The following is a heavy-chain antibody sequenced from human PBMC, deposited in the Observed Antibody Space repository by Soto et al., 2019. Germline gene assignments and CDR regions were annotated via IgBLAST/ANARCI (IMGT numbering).Heavy chain of an antibody. Sequence: ASVKVSCKASGYTLIMYYIHWMRQAPGQGLEWMGLINPSCGRTTYAQKFQGRVTITADESTSTAYMELSSLRSEDTAVYYCARASDVSIAARMGSYYYYYGMDVWGQGTTVTVSS. CDR2: INPSCGRT. J-gene: IGHJ6*02. CDR1: GYTLIMYY. D-gene: IGHD6-6*01. V-gene: IGHV1-46*01. CDR3: ARASDVSIAARMGSYYYYYGMDV.